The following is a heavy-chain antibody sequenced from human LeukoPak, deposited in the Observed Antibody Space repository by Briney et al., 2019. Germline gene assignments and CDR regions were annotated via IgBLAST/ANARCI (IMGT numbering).Heavy chain of an antibody. D-gene: IGHD3-16*02. CDR2: INAGNGNT. J-gene: IGHJ4*02. CDR1: GYTFTSYA. Sequence: ASVKVSCKASGYTFTSYAMHWVRQAPGQRLEWMGWINAGNGNTKYSQEFQGRVTITRDTSASTAYMELSSLRSEDMAVYYCARDLSWAYYDYVWGSYRPPHLEYWGQGTLVTVSS. CDR3: ARDLSWAYYDYVWGSYRPPHLEY. V-gene: IGHV1-3*03.